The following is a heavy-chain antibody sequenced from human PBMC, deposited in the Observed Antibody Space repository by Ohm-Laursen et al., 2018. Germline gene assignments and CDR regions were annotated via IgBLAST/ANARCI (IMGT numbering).Heavy chain of an antibody. J-gene: IGHJ6*02. V-gene: IGHV2-70*01. CDR2: IDWDDDK. CDR1: GFSLSTSGMC. D-gene: IGHD3-22*01. Sequence: PTQTLTLTCTFSGFSLSTSGMCVSWIRQPPGKALEWLAHIDWDDDKYYSTSLKTRLTISKDTSKNQVVLTMTNVDPVDTATYYCARMGVVNLGNYYYYGFDVWGQGTTVTVSS. CDR3: ARMGVVNLGNYYYYGFDV.